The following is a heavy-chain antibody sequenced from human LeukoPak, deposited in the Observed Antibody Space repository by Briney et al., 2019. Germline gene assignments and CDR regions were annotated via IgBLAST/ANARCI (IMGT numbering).Heavy chain of an antibody. CDR2: ISGSGGST. D-gene: IGHD3-10*01. V-gene: IGHV3-23*01. CDR1: GFTFSSYA. J-gene: IGHJ4*02. CDR3: AKDGPYYGAGAMYYFDY. Sequence: PGGSLRLSCAASGFTFSSYAMSWVRQAPGKGLEWVSAISGSGGSTYYADSVKGRFTISRDNSKNTLDVQMSSLRAEDTAVYYCAKDGPYYGAGAMYYFDYWGQGTPVTVSS.